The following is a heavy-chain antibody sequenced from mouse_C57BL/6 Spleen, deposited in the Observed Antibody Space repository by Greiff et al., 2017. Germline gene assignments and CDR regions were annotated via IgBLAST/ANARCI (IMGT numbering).Heavy chain of an antibody. Sequence: QVQLKESGPGILQSSQTLSLTCSFSGFSLSPSGMGVSWIRQPSGKGLEWLAHIYWDDDKRSNPSLKSRLTISKDTSRNQVFLKITSVDTADTATYYCARRAKEGYSNYGYFDVWGTGTTVTVSS. CDR1: GFSLSPSGMG. CDR2: IYWDDDK. CDR3: ARRAKEGYSNYGYFDV. D-gene: IGHD2-5*01. V-gene: IGHV8-12*01. J-gene: IGHJ1*03.